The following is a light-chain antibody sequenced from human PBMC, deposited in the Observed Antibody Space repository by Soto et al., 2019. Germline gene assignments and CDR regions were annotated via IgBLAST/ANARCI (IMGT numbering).Light chain of an antibody. J-gene: IGLJ3*02. V-gene: IGLV1-44*01. CDR3: AARDDSLSGRV. CDR2: SNY. CDR1: SSKIGSNS. Sequence: QSVLTQPPSASGTPGRRVTISCSGSSSKIGSNSVNCFQQLPGAAPKLLIYSNYQRPSGDPDRFSGSKSDNSASLAISGLQFEDETEYYGAARDDSLSGRVFGGGTKLNVL.